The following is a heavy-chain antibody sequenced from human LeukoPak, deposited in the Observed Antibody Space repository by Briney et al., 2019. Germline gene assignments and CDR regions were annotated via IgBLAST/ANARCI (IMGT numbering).Heavy chain of an antibody. V-gene: IGHV4-59*01. CDR3: ARRVGGNWFDP. J-gene: IGHJ5*02. CDR2: IYYSGST. D-gene: IGHD3-16*01. Sequence: GSLRLSCAASGFTFDDYGMSWVRQAPGKGLEWIGSIYYSGSTNYNPSLKSRVTISVDTSKNQFSLKLSSVTAADTAVYYCARRVGGNWFDPWGQGTLVTVSS. CDR1: GFTFDDYG.